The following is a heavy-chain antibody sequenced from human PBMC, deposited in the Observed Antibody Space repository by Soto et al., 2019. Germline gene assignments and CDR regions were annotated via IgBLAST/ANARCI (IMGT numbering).Heavy chain of an antibody. J-gene: IGHJ5*02. CDR1: GGSFSSLV. V-gene: IGHV1-69*10. Sequence: SVKVSCKASGGSFSSLVISWLRQAPGQGPEWMGGINPMLGVANFAQKFQDRVTITADESTTTAYMELSSLRSEDTAVYYCAEGPPQFATGGQGPRVTVP. CDR3: AEGPPQFAT. CDR2: INPMLGVA.